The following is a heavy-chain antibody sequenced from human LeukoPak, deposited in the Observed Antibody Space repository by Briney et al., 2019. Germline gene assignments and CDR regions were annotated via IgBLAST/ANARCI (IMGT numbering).Heavy chain of an antibody. J-gene: IGHJ6*03. CDR2: INTSGGST. CDR3: ARAPVAATEYYYYYYMDV. V-gene: IGHV1-46*01. CDR1: GYTFTSYY. D-gene: IGHD2-15*01. Sequence: ASVKVSCKASGYTFTSYYMHWVRQAPGQGLEWMGIINTSGGSTSYAQKFQGRVTMTRDTSTSTVYMELSSLRSEDTAVYYCARAPVAATEYYYYYYMDVWGKGTTVTVSS.